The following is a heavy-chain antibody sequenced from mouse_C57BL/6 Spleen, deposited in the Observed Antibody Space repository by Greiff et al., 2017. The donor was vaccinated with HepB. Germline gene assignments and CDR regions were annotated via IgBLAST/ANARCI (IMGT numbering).Heavy chain of an antibody. D-gene: IGHD1-1*01. CDR1: GYTFTNYW. CDR3: ARRDYYGSSYVLFDY. CDR2: IYPGGGYT. Sequence: VQLQESGAELVRPGTSVKMSCKASGYTFTNYWIGWAKQRPGHGLEWIGDIYPGGGYTNYNEKFKGKATLTADKSSSTAYMQFSSLTSEDSAIYYCARRDYYGSSYVLFDYWGQGTTLTVSS. V-gene: IGHV1-63*01. J-gene: IGHJ2*01.